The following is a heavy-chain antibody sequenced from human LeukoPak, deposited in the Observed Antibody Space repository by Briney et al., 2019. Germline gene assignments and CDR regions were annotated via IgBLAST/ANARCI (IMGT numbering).Heavy chain of an antibody. CDR2: IDDTSGAI. CDR3: ARSSISSSYTY. J-gene: IGHJ4*02. Sequence: PGESLRLSCEASGFTFSDYGMNWVRQSPGKGLEWISYIDDTSGAIYYADSVKGRFAISRDNAKNSLYLQMNSLRAEDTAVYYCARSSISSSYTYWGQGTLVTVSS. V-gene: IGHV3-48*04. CDR1: GFTFSDYG. D-gene: IGHD2-2*02.